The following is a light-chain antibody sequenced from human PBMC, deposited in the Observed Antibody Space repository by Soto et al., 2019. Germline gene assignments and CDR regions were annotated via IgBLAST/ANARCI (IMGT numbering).Light chain of an antibody. V-gene: IGLV1-47*01. Sequence: QAVLTQPPSASATPGQRVTISCSGSSSNIGSNYVYWYQQTPGTAPKLLIYRNNQRPSGVPDRFSGSKSGTSASLAISGLRSEDEADYYCASWDDSLSAYVVFGGGTQLTVL. CDR2: RNN. CDR1: SSNIGSNY. J-gene: IGLJ2*01. CDR3: ASWDDSLSAYVV.